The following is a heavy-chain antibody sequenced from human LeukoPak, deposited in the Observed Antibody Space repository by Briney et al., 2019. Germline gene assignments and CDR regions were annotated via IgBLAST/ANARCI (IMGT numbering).Heavy chain of an antibody. CDR1: GFTFSSYA. J-gene: IGHJ4*02. V-gene: IGHV3-30*04. Sequence: GGSLRLSCAASGFTFSSYAMHWVRQAPGKGLEWVAVISYDGSNKYYADSAKGRFTISRDNSKNTLYLQMNSLRAEDTAVYYCASCVQKNFDYWGQGTLVTVSS. CDR2: ISYDGSNK. CDR3: ASCVQKNFDY. D-gene: IGHD5/OR15-5a*01.